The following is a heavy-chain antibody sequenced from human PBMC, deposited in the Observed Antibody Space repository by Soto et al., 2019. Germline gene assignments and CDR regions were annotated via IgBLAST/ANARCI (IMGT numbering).Heavy chain of an antibody. J-gene: IGHJ4*02. CDR3: ANGRPGSSPTLRFLEWLPSDY. V-gene: IGHV3-43*02. D-gene: IGHD3-3*01. CDR2: ISGDGGST. CDR1: GFTFDDYA. Sequence: GGSLRLSCAASGFTFDDYAMHWVRQAPGKGLEWVSLISGDGGSTYYADSVKGRFTISRDNSKNSLYLQMNSLRTEDTALYYCANGRPGSSPTLRFLEWLPSDYWGQGTLVTVSS.